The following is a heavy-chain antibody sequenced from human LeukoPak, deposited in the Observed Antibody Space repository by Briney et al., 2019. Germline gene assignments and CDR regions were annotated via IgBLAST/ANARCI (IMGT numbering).Heavy chain of an antibody. CDR3: AREAVVPAAIVGPFDY. D-gene: IGHD2-2*01. Sequence: SVKVSCKASGGTFSSYTISWMRQAPGQGLEWMGRIIPILGIANYAQKFQGRVTITADKSTSTAYMELSSLRSEDTAVYYCAREAVVPAAIVGPFDYWGQGTLVTVSS. V-gene: IGHV1-69*04. J-gene: IGHJ4*02. CDR1: GGTFSSYT. CDR2: IIPILGIA.